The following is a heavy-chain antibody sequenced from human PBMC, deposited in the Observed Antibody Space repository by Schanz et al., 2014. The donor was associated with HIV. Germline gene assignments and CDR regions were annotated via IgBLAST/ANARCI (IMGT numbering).Heavy chain of an antibody. CDR2: ISFDGSNK. J-gene: IGHJ6*02. CDR3: AREKYSSTWWRAGLYFYGMDV. D-gene: IGHD6-13*01. CDR1: GFTFSSYG. Sequence: QVQLVESGGGVVQPGRSLRLSCAASGFTFSSYGMHWVRQAPGKGLEWMAGISFDGSNKYYADSVKGQFTISRDNSKNSLYLQMNSLRAEDTAVYYCAREKYSSTWWRAGLYFYGMDVWGQGTTVTVSS. V-gene: IGHV3-30*03.